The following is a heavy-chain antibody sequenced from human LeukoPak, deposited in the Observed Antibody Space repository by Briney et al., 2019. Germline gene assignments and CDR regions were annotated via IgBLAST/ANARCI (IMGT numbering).Heavy chain of an antibody. V-gene: IGHV1-18*04. CDR1: GYTFSSYG. J-gene: IGHJ4*02. CDR3: AREVGIGTEGYFDS. Sequence: ASVKVSCKASGYTFSSYGVTWVRQAPGQGLEWMGWISANTGNTNYVEDLQDRVTMTVDTSTRTVYLELTSLRSDDTAVYYCAREVGIGTEGYFDSWGQGTLVTVSS. CDR2: ISANTGNT. D-gene: IGHD1-1*01.